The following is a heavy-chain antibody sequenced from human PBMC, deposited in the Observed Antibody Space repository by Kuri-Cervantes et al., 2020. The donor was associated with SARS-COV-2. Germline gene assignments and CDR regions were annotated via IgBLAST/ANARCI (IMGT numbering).Heavy chain of an antibody. CDR3: ARDGPTSYSNYYYYGMDV. V-gene: IGHV3-30-3*01. CDR1: GFTFSSYA. Sequence: GESLKISCAASGFTFSSYAMHWVRQAPGKGLEWVAVISYGGSDKYYADSVKGRFTISRDNSRNTLYLQMNSLRAEDTAVYYCARDGPTSYSNYYYYGMDVWGQGTTVTVSS. CDR2: ISYGGSDK. J-gene: IGHJ6*02. D-gene: IGHD4-11*01.